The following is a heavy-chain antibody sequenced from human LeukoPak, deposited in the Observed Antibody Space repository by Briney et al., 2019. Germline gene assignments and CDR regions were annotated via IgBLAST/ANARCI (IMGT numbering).Heavy chain of an antibody. CDR3: ASDSSSWYID. J-gene: IGHJ4*02. V-gene: IGHV3-21*01. Sequence: PGGSLRLSCAASGFTFSRYWIHWVRQAPGKGLEWVSSISSSSSYIYYADSVKGRFTISRDNAKNSLYLQMNSLRAEDTAVYYCASDSSSWYIDWGQGTLVTVSS. CDR1: GFTFSRYW. CDR2: ISSSSSYI. D-gene: IGHD6-13*01.